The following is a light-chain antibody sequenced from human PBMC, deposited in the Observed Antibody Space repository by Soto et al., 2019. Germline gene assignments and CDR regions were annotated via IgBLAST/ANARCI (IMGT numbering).Light chain of an antibody. CDR1: SSNIGGNS. Sequence: VLTQPPSVSAAPGQKVTISCSGSSSNIGGNSVSWYQQLPGTAPKLLIYYDNKRPSGIPDRFSGSKSGTSATLGITGFQTGDEADYYCGSWDSSLSAYVFGTGTKVNVL. CDR2: YDN. J-gene: IGLJ1*01. V-gene: IGLV1-51*01. CDR3: GSWDSSLSAYV.